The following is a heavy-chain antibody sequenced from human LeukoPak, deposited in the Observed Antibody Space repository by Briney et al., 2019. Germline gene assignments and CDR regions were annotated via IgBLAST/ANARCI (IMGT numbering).Heavy chain of an antibody. D-gene: IGHD2-2*01. CDR2: IIPIFGTA. J-gene: IGHJ3*02. CDR1: GGTFSSYA. CDR3: ASCIVVVPAAIGSCAFDI. V-gene: IGHV1-69*06. Sequence: SVEVSCKASGGTFSSYAISWVRQAPGQGLEWMGGIIPIFGTANYAQKFQGRVTITADKSTSTAYMELSSLRSEDTAVYYCASCIVVVPAAIGSCAFDIWGQGTMVTVSS.